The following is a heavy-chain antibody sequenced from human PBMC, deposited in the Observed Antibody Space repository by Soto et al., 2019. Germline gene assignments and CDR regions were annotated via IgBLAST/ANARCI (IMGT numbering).Heavy chain of an antibody. CDR2: MHYTGSS. V-gene: IGHV4-61*01. D-gene: IGHD6-19*01. CDR1: GDSVSGGSYH. J-gene: IGHJ5*02. CDR3: AREGEWLGPFDL. Sequence: SETLSLTCTVSGDSVSGGSYHWGWIRQPPGKGLEWIGYMHYTGSSSYNPSLKSRVTISVDASRNQFSLKLNSVTAADTAVYYCAREGEWLGPFDLWGQGTVVTVSS.